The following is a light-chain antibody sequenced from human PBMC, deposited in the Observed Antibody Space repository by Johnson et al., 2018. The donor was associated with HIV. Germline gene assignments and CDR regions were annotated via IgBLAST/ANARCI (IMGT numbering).Light chain of an antibody. V-gene: IGLV1-51*02. CDR1: SSKIGNNY. CDR3: GTWHSSLSTGGV. J-gene: IGLJ1*01. CDR2: ENN. Sequence: QSVLTQPPSVSAAPGQKVTISCSGSSSKIGNNYVSWYQQLPGTAPKLLIYENNRRPSGIPDRFSGSKSGTSATLAITGLQTGDEADYYCGTWHSSLSTGGVFGSGTKVTVL.